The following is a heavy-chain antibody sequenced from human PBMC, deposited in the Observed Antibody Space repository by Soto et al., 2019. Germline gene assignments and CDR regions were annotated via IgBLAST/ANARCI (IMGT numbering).Heavy chain of an antibody. J-gene: IGHJ5*02. Sequence: GGSLRLSCTASGFAFRSHAMQWVRQAPGKGLEWVAVISSDGATKYVADSLKGRFTISRDNFESTMSLQMNNLRPEDTALCYCARSSVHIAAAGRLDLWGPGTLVTVSS. CDR1: GFAFRSHA. CDR3: ARSSVHIAAAGRLDL. V-gene: IGHV3-30*14. CDR2: ISSDGATK. D-gene: IGHD6-13*01.